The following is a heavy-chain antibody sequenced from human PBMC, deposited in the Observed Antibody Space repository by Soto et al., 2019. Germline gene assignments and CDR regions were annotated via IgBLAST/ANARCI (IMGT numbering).Heavy chain of an antibody. V-gene: IGHV4-59*01. CDR1: GGSISSYY. CDR3: ASSVGATRRKYFDY. J-gene: IGHJ4*02. CDR2: IYYSGST. D-gene: IGHD1-26*01. Sequence: PSETLSLTCTVSGGSISSYYWSWIRQPPGKGLEWIGYIYYSGSTNYNPSLKSRVTISVDTSKNQFSLKLSSVTAADTAVYYCASSVGATRRKYFDYWRQGTLVTVSS.